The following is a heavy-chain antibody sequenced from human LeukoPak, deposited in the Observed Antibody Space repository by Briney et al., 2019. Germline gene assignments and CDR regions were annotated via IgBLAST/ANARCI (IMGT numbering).Heavy chain of an antibody. J-gene: IGHJ4*02. CDR1: GFTLSSRW. CDR3: ATYDSWSGYNIAY. V-gene: IGHV3-7*03. CDR2: INRDGSEK. Sequence: GGSLRLSCVVSGFTLSSRWMMWVRQAPGEGLEWMTNINRDGSEKNYVDSVKGRFTITRDNAENSLYLQMNSLKVEDSAIYYCATYDSWSGYNIAYWGQGTLVTVSS. D-gene: IGHD3-3*01.